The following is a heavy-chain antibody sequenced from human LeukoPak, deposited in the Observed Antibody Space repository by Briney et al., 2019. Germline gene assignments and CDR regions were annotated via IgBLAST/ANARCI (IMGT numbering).Heavy chain of an antibody. CDR2: IYTSGST. CDR3: ARERGAYCGGDCYANWFDP. V-gene: IGHV4-61*02. Sequence: SGTLSLTCTVSGGSISSGSYYWSWIRQPAGKGLEWIGRIYTSGSTNYNPSLKSRVTISVDTSKNQFSLKLSSVTAADTAMYYCARERGAYCGGDCYANWFDPWGQGTLVTVSS. J-gene: IGHJ5*02. CDR1: GGSISSGSYY. D-gene: IGHD2-21*02.